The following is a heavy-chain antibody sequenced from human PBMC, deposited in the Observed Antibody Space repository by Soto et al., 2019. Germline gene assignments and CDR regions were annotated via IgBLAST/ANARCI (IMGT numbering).Heavy chain of an antibody. V-gene: IGHV4-31*03. Sequence: QVQLQESGPGLVKPSQTLSVTCTVSGGFIRTGGYYWSWIRQPPGKALEWIWYISSTGSTSYNPSLKRRITISVDTAKNQFSLTLSSVTAADTAVYSCARRIHCSNSSCPFDPWGQGTLVTVSS. J-gene: IGHJ5*02. CDR2: ISSTGST. CDR1: GGFIRTGGYY. CDR3: ARRIHCSNSSCPFDP. D-gene: IGHD2-15*01.